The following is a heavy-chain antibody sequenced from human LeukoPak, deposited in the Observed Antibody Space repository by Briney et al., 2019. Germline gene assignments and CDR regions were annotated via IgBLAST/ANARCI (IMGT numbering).Heavy chain of an antibody. CDR1: GFTFSNAW. V-gene: IGHV3-15*01. D-gene: IGHD3-22*01. CDR2: IKSKTDGGIT. CDR3: TTDWGYYDSSGYYRNDAFDI. J-gene: IGHJ3*02. Sequence: GGSLRLSCAASGFTFSNAWMSWVRQAPGKGLEWVGRIKSKTDGGITDYAAPVKGRFTISRDDSKNTLYLQMNSLKTEDTAVYYCTTDWGYYDSSGYYRNDAFDIWGQGTMVTVSS.